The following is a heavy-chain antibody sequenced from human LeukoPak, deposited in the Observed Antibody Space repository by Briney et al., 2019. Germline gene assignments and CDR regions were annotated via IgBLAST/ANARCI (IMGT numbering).Heavy chain of an antibody. CDR1: GVSISGGGYR. V-gene: IGHV4-31*03. Sequence: SETLSLTCTVSGVSISGGGYRWSWIRHHPGKGLELIGYIHYSGSAYYNPSLKSRVTISVDASKNQFSLKLSSVTAADTAVYYCVRYYYVSGSYSYFDYWGQGTLVTVSS. CDR3: VRYYYVSGSYSYFDY. CDR2: IHYSGSA. D-gene: IGHD3-10*01. J-gene: IGHJ4*02.